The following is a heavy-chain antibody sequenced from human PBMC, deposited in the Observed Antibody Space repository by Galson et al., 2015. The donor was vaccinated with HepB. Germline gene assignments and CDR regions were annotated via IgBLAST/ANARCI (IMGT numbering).Heavy chain of an antibody. CDR1: GFTFSSYA. J-gene: IGHJ4*02. CDR3: ARDPDYGDLYYFDY. V-gene: IGHV3-30-3*01. D-gene: IGHD4-17*01. CDR2: ISYDGSNK. Sequence: SLRLSCAASGFTFSSYAMHWVRQAPGKGLEWVAVISYDGSNKYYADSVKGRFTISRDNSKNTLYLQMNSLRAEDTAVYYCARDPDYGDLYYFDYWGQGTLVTVSS.